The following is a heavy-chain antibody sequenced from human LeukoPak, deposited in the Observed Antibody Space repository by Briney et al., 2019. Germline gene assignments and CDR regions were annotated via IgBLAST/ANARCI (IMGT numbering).Heavy chain of an antibody. D-gene: IGHD3-22*01. CDR3: ASYSSAYPYYFDY. CDR2: IYYSGST. CDR1: GGSISSYY. Sequence: SETLSLTCTVSGGSISSYYWSWIRQPPGQGLECIGYIYYSGSTNYNPSLKSRVTISVDTSKNQFSLKLSSVTAADTAVYYCASYSSAYPYYFDYWGQGTLVTVSS. J-gene: IGHJ4*02. V-gene: IGHV4-59*08.